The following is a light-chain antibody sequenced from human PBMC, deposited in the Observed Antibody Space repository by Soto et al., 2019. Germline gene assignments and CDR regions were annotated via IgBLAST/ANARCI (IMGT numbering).Light chain of an antibody. Sequence: SYVLTQPPSXXXXXXXXXXITCGGNNIGSKSVHWYQQKPGQAPVLVIYYDSDRPSGIPERFSGSNSGNTATLTISRVEAGDEADYYCQVWDSSSDRNYVFGTGTKLTVL. J-gene: IGLJ1*01. V-gene: IGLV3-21*04. CDR3: QVWDSSSDRNYV. CDR2: YDS. CDR1: NIGSKS.